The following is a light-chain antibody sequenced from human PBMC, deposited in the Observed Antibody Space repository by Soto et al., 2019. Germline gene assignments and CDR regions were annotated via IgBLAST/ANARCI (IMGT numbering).Light chain of an antibody. V-gene: IGKV3-20*01. J-gene: IGKJ1*01. Sequence: EIVFTRCRRTLYKYPGERATLSCRASQSVSSSYLAWYQQKPGQAPRLLIYRTSNRATGIPDRFSGSGPGTDFTLTISRLEPEDFAVYWCQQYDSSPRTFGQGTKVDIK. CDR3: QQYDSSPRT. CDR2: RTS. CDR1: QSVSSSY.